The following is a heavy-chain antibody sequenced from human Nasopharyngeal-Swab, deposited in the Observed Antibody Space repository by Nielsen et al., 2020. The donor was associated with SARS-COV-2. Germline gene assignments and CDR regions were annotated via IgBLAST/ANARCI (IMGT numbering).Heavy chain of an antibody. D-gene: IGHD4-17*01. J-gene: IGHJ4*02. V-gene: IGHV3-30*02. Sequence: GESLKISCAASGFTFSSYGMHWVSQAPGKGLEWVAFIRYDGSNKYYADSVKGRFTISRDNSKNTLYLQMNSLRAEDTAVYYCAKDGDRDGYGDFCLDYWGQGTLVTVSS. CDR1: GFTFSSYG. CDR2: IRYDGSNK. CDR3: AKDGDRDGYGDFCLDY.